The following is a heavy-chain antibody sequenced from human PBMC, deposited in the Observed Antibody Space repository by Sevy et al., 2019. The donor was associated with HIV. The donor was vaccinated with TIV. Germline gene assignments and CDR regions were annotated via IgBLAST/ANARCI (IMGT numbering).Heavy chain of an antibody. CDR3: ARQAPSGSSPATFDI. J-gene: IGHJ3*02. V-gene: IGHV5-51*01. Sequence: GESLKISCKGSGYIFTNYWIGWVRQMPGKGLEWMGIFYPGGSDTTYSPSFQGQVTISANKSISTAYLQWSSLKASDTAMYYCARQAPSGSSPATFDIWGQGTMVTVSS. CDR1: GYIFTNYW. D-gene: IGHD1-26*01. CDR2: FYPGGSDT.